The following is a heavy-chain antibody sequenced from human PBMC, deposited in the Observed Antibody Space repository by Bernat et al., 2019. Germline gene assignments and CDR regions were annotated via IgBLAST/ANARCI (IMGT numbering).Heavy chain of an antibody. V-gene: IGHV4-39*01. CDR2: IYYSGST. Sequence: QLQLQESGPGLVKPSETLSLTCTVSGGSISSSSYYWGWIRQPPGKGLEWIGSIYYSGSTYYNPSLKSRVTISVDTSKHQFSLKLSSVTAADTAVYYCARTQIRYSSSSYYYYGMDVWGQGTTVTASS. D-gene: IGHD6-13*01. CDR3: ARTQIRYSSSSYYYYGMDV. CDR1: GGSISSSSYY. J-gene: IGHJ6*02.